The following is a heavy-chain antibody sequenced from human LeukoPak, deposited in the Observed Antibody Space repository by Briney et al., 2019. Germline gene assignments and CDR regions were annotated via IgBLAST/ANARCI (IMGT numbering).Heavy chain of an antibody. J-gene: IGHJ6*02. CDR1: GVSISSYY. Sequence: SETLSPTCTVSGVSISSYYXXXXRQPPGXXXXXXXXXYYSGSXNYNPSLKXXVXISVDTSKNQFSLKLSSVTAADTAVYYCARGPYPSRNYYYYGMDVWGQGTTVTVSS. CDR3: ARGPYPSRNYYYYGMDV. V-gene: IGHV4-59*01. D-gene: IGHD2-2*01. CDR2: XYYSGSX.